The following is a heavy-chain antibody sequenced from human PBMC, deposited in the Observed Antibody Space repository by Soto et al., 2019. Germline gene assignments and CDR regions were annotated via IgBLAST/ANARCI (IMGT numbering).Heavy chain of an antibody. CDR3: ARGLYYGFWGGYYTNYYYYGMDV. J-gene: IGHJ6*02. V-gene: IGHV1-46*01. CDR1: GYTFTSYY. CDR2: INPSGGST. Sequence: QVQLVQSGAEVKKPGASVKVSCKASGYTFTSYYMHWVRQAPGQGLEWMGIINPSGGSTSYAQKFQGRVTMTRDTSTSTVDMELSSLRSEDTAVYYCARGLYYGFWGGYYTNYYYYGMDVWGQGTTVTVSS. D-gene: IGHD3-3*01.